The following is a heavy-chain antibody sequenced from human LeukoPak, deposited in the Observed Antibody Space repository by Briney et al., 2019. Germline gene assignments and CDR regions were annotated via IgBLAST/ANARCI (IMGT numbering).Heavy chain of an antibody. CDR1: GFTVSSNY. CDR3: AKDKLLGSGYYYVVSYFDY. CDR2: IYSGGST. V-gene: IGHV3-53*01. J-gene: IGHJ4*02. Sequence: GGSLRLSCAASGFTVSSNYMSWVRQAPGKGLEWVSVIYSGGSTYYADSVKGRFTISRDNSKNTLYLQMNSLRAEDTAVYYCAKDKLLGSGYYYVVSYFDYWGQGTLVTVSS. D-gene: IGHD3-22*01.